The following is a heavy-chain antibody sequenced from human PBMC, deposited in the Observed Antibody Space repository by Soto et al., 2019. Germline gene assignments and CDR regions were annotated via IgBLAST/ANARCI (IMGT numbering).Heavy chain of an antibody. CDR2: ISGSGGST. D-gene: IGHD2-15*01. V-gene: IGHV3-23*01. Sequence: EVQLLESGGGLVQPGGSLRLSCAASGFTFSSYAMSWVRQAPGKGLEWVSAISGSGGSTYCADSVKGRFTISRDNSKNTLYLQMNSLRAEDTAVYYCAKGHCSGGSCYDRYYYYYYYMDVWGKGTTVTVSS. CDR3: AKGHCSGGSCYDRYYYYYYYMDV. CDR1: GFTFSSYA. J-gene: IGHJ6*03.